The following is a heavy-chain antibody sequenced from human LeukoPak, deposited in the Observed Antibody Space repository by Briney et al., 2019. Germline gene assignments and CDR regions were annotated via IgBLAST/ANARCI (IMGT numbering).Heavy chain of an antibody. CDR1: GFTFSSYS. CDR3: AREYSYPANWFDP. J-gene: IGHJ5*02. D-gene: IGHD5-18*01. CDR2: IYSGGST. Sequence: GGSLRLSCAASGFTFSSYSMNWVRQAPGKGLEWVSVIYSGGSTYYADSVKGRFTISRDNSKNTLYLQMNSLRAEDTAVYYCAREYSYPANWFDPWGQGTLVTVSS. V-gene: IGHV3-53*01.